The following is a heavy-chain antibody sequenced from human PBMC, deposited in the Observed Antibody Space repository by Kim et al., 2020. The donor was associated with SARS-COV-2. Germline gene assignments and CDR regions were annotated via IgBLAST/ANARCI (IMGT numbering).Heavy chain of an antibody. CDR1: GGSISSSSYY. D-gene: IGHD6-13*01. CDR3: AKGKIAAAGTPPGY. Sequence: SETLSLTCTVSGGSISSSSYYWGWIRQPPGKGLEWIGSIYYSGSTYYNPSLKSRVTISVDTSKNQFSLKLSSVTAADTAVYYCAKGKIAAAGTPPGYWG. J-gene: IGHJ4*01. V-gene: IGHV4-39*01. CDR2: IYYSGST.